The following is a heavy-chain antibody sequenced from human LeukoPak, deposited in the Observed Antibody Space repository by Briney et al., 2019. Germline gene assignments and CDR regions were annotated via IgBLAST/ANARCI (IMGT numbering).Heavy chain of an antibody. CDR1: GFTFSSYA. CDR2: ISGSGGST. CDR3: AKESPDSPAFDFDY. Sequence: GRSLRLSYAASGFTFSSYAMSWVRQAPGKGLEWVSAISGSGGSTYYAGSVKGRFTISRDNSKNSLYLQMNSLRAEDTAVYYCAKESPDSPAFDFDYWGQGTLVTVSS. J-gene: IGHJ4*02. V-gene: IGHV3-23*01. D-gene: IGHD3-22*01.